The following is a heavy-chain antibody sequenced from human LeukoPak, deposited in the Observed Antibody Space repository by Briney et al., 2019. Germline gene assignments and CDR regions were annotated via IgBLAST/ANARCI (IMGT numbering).Heavy chain of an antibody. Sequence: PSETLSLTCTVSGGSISSYYWSWIRQPPGKGLEWIGYIYYSGSTNYNPSLKSRVTISVDTSKNQFSLKLSSVTAADTAVYYCARHRWYYGSGSYPPTQPFDYWGQGTLVTVSS. V-gene: IGHV4-59*08. D-gene: IGHD3-10*01. CDR1: GGSISSYY. CDR3: ARHRWYYGSGSYPPTQPFDY. J-gene: IGHJ4*02. CDR2: IYYSGST.